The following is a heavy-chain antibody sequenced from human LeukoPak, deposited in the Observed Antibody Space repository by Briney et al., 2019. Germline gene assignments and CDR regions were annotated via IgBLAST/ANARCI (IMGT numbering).Heavy chain of an antibody. CDR2: IWYDGSNK. V-gene: IGHV3-33*06. CDR1: GFTFSSYG. D-gene: IGHD3-16*01. Sequence: PGGSLRLSCAASGFTFSSYGMHWVRQAPGKGLEWVAVIWYDGSNKYYADSVKGRFTISRDNSKNTLYLQMNSLRAEDAAVYYCAKGDGAFDIWGQGTMVTVSS. J-gene: IGHJ3*02. CDR3: AKGDGAFDI.